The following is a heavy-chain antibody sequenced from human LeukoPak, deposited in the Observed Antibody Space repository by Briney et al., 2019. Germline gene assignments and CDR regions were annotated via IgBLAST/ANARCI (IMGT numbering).Heavy chain of an antibody. V-gene: IGHV4-4*02. Sequence: GSTNYNPSLKSRVTISVDKSKNQFSLKLSSVTAADTAVYYCARGSYSGYDSQDYYYYGMDVWSQGTTVTVSS. J-gene: IGHJ6*02. CDR3: ARGSYSGYDSQDYYYYGMDV. CDR2: GST. D-gene: IGHD5-12*01.